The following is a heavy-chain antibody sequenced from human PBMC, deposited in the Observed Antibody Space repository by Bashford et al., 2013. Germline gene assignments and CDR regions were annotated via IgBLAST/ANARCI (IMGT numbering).Heavy chain of an antibody. Sequence: SSETLSLTCTVSGGSISSYYWSWIRQPAGKGLEWIGRIYTSGSTNYNPSLKSRVTMSVDTSKNQFSLKLSSVTAADTAVYYCARVSLVSQGPYFDYWGQGTLVTVSS. J-gene: IGHJ4*02. V-gene: IGHV4-4*07. CDR2: IYTSGST. CDR1: GGSISSYY. D-gene: IGHD4-23*01. CDR3: ARVSLVSQGPYFDY.